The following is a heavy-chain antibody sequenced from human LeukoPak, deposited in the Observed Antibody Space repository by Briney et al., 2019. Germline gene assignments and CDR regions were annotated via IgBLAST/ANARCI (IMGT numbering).Heavy chain of an antibody. D-gene: IGHD2-2*01. Sequence: PSQTLSPTCAVSGGSISSGGYSWSWIRQPPGKGLEWIGYIYHSGSTYYNPSLKSRVTISVDRSKNQFSLKLSSVTAADTAVYYCARASSTSFDYWGQGTLVTVSS. CDR2: IYHSGST. J-gene: IGHJ4*02. CDR1: GGSISSGGYS. V-gene: IGHV4-30-2*01. CDR3: ARASSTSFDY.